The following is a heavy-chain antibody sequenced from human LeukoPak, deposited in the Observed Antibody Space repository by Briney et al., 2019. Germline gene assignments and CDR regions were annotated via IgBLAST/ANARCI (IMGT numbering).Heavy chain of an antibody. Sequence: SETLSLTCTVSGGSISSYYWSWIRQPAGKGLEWIGRIYTSGSTNYNPSLKSRVTMSVDTSKNQFSLKLSSVTAADTAVYYCARAAKTHCSSTSRYTPYFDYWGQGTLVTVSS. CDR2: IYTSGST. J-gene: IGHJ4*02. D-gene: IGHD2-2*02. CDR3: ARAAKTHCSSTSRYTPYFDY. CDR1: GGSISSYY. V-gene: IGHV4-4*07.